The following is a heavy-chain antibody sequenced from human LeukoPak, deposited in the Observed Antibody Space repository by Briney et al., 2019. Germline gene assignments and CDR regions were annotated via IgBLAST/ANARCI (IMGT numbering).Heavy chain of an antibody. D-gene: IGHD2/OR15-2a*01. J-gene: IGHJ4*02. CDR2: ISGSGGST. CDR3: ANQDSTEYSYYFDF. V-gene: IGHV3-23*01. CDR1: GFTFSSYG. Sequence: GGSLRLSCAASGFTFSSYGMSWVRQAPGKGLEWVSAISGSGGSTYYADSVKGRFTISRDNSKNTLYLQMNSLRAEDTAVYYCANQDSTEYSYYFDFWGQGTLVTVSS.